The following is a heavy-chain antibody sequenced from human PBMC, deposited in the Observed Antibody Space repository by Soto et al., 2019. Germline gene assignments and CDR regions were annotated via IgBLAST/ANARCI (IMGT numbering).Heavy chain of an antibody. D-gene: IGHD3-10*01. J-gene: IGHJ5*02. Sequence: GGSLRLSCAASGFTFSSYSMNWVRQAPGKGLEWVSSISSSSSYIYYADSVKGRFTISRDNAKNSLYLQMNSLRAEDTAVYYCARTRPPGDIWFGESNPFWFDPWGQGTLVTVSS. CDR1: GFTFSSYS. CDR2: ISSSSSYI. CDR3: ARTRPPGDIWFGESNPFWFDP. V-gene: IGHV3-21*01.